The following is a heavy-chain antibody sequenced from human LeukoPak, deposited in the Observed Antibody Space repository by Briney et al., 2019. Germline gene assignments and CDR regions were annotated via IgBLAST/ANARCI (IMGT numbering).Heavy chain of an antibody. CDR3: ARKPSTGGFGGYDVWYIAL. Sequence: PSETLSLTCTVSGGSISSYYWHWIRQPPGKGLEWIGYIYCSGSSNYNPSLKSRVSISVDTSKNQFSLKLSSVTAADTALYYCARKPSTGGFGGYDVWYIALWGRGTLVTVSS. D-gene: IGHD5-12*01. J-gene: IGHJ2*01. CDR2: IYCSGSS. CDR1: GGSISSYY. V-gene: IGHV4-59*08.